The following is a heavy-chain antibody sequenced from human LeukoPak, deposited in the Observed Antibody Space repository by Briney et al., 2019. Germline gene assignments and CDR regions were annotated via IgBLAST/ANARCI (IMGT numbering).Heavy chain of an antibody. CDR1: GGSTSSYY. V-gene: IGHV4-4*07. D-gene: IGHD6-13*01. Sequence: SETLSLTCTVSGGSTSSYYWSWIRQPAGKGLEWIGRIYTSGSTNYNPSLKSRVTMSVDTSKNQFSLKLSSVTAADTAVYHCARVGQQLWFDPWGQGTLVTVSS. CDR2: IYTSGST. J-gene: IGHJ5*02. CDR3: ARVGQQLWFDP.